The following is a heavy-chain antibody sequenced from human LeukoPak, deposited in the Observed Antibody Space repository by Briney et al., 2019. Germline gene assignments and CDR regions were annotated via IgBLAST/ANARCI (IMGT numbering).Heavy chain of an antibody. CDR1: GFTFSDYY. D-gene: IGHD3-3*01. Sequence: GGSLRLSCAASGFTFSDYYMSWIRQAPGKGLEWVSYISSSGSTIYYADSVKGRFTISRDNAKNSLYLQMNSLRAEDTAVYYCARAKGYDFWSGYYTDYYYGMDVWGQGTTVTVSS. J-gene: IGHJ6*02. CDR3: ARAKGYDFWSGYYTDYYYGMDV. V-gene: IGHV3-11*01. CDR2: ISSSGSTI.